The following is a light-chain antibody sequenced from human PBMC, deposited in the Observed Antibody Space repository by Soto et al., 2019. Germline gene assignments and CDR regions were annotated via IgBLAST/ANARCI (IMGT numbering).Light chain of an antibody. V-gene: IGKV3-15*01. CDR3: QQYKNWPIT. CDR2: GAS. Sequence: EIVMTQSPATLSVSPGERVTLSCRASQSVGSNLAWYQQKPGQAPRLLVYGASSRATGIPARFSGSGSGTEFTLPISSLQSEDFAVYYCQQYKNWPITFGKGTRLEIK. J-gene: IGKJ5*01. CDR1: QSVGSN.